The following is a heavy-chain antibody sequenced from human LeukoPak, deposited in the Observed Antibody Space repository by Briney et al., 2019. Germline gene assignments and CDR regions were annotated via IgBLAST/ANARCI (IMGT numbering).Heavy chain of an antibody. CDR1: GFTLSDYY. Sequence: PGGTLRLSCAASGFTLSDYYMSWIRQAPGKGLEWVSYISSSGSTIYYADSVKGRFTISRDNAKNTLYLQMNSLRAEDTAVYYCARDREGIPAAIYDYWGQGTLVTVSS. V-gene: IGHV3-11*01. CDR3: ARDREGIPAAIYDY. J-gene: IGHJ4*02. CDR2: ISSSGSTI. D-gene: IGHD2-2*01.